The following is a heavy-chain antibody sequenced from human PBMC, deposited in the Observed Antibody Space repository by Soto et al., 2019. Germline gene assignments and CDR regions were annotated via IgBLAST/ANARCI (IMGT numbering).Heavy chain of an antibody. D-gene: IGHD3-16*01. V-gene: IGHV3-30-3*01. CDR1: GFTFSSYA. Sequence: QVRLVESGGGVVQPGRSLRLSCAASGFTFSSYAMHWVRQAPGKGLEWVAVISYDGSNKYYADSVKGRFTISRDNSKNTLYLQMNSLRAEDTAVYYCARDAGGAHGGREFDYWGQGTLVTVSS. CDR2: ISYDGSNK. J-gene: IGHJ4*02. CDR3: ARDAGGAHGGREFDY.